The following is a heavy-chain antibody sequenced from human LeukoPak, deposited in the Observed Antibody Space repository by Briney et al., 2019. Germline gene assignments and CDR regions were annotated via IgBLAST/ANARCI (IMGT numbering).Heavy chain of an antibody. CDR3: AKDMVKDVVVPAEDAFDI. D-gene: IGHD2-2*01. Sequence: GGSLRLSCAAPGFTFSSYAMSWVRQAPGKGLEWVSAISGSGGSTYYADSVKGRFTISRDNSKNTLYLQMNSLRAEDTAVYYCAKDMVKDVVVPAEDAFDIWGQGTMVTVSS. J-gene: IGHJ3*02. CDR1: GFTFSSYA. CDR2: ISGSGGST. V-gene: IGHV3-23*01.